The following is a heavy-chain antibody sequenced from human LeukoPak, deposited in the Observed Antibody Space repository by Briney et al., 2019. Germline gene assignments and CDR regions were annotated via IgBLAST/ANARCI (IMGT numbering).Heavy chain of an antibody. CDR3: ARARGSGYEPDSDY. CDR1: GGTFSNYA. Sequence: RASVKVSCKASGGTFSNYAISWVRQAPGQGLEWMGGIIPIFGTANYAQKFQGRVTITADESTSTAYMELSSLRSEDTAVYYCARARGSGYEPDSDYWGQGTLVTVSS. V-gene: IGHV1-69*13. J-gene: IGHJ4*02. D-gene: IGHD5-12*01. CDR2: IIPIFGTA.